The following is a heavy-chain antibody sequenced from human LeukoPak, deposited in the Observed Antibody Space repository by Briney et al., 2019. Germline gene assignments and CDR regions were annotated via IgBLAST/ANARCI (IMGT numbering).Heavy chain of an antibody. D-gene: IGHD3-16*02. CDR2: IYHSGST. CDR3: AGGRGPRRELSLWVSGWFDP. J-gene: IGHJ5*02. CDR1: GGSISSYY. Sequence: PSETLSLTCTVSGGSISSYYWSWTRQPPGKGLEWIGYIYHSGSTNYNPSLKSRVTISVDTSKKQFSLKLSSVTAADTAVYYCAGGRGPRRELSLWVSGWFDPWGQGTLVTVSS. V-gene: IGHV4-59*01.